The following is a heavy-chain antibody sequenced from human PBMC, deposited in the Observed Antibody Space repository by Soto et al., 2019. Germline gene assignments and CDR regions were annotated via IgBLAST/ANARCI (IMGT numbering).Heavy chain of an antibody. CDR2: IYYSGST. V-gene: IGHV4-61*01. CDR1: GGSVSGGSYY. J-gene: IGHJ4*02. Sequence: QVQLQESGPGLVKPSETLSLTCTVSGGSVSGGSYYWSWIRQPPGKGLEWIGYIYYSGSTNYNPSLKSRVTISVDTSKNQFSLKLSSVTAADTAVYYCARDRNHNFDYWGQGTLVTVSS. D-gene: IGHD1-1*01. CDR3: ARDRNHNFDY.